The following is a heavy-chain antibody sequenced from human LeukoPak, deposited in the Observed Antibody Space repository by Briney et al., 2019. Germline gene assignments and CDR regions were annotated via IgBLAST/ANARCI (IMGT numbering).Heavy chain of an antibody. D-gene: IGHD6-19*01. J-gene: IGHJ4*02. CDR2: INPNSGGT. Sequence: ASVKVSCKASGYTFTGYYMHWVRQAPGQGLEWMGWINPNSGGTNYAQKFQGRVTMTRDTSISTAYMELSRLRSDDTAVYYCARWPKAKEDSSELRFDYWGQGTLVTVSS. V-gene: IGHV1-2*02. CDR1: GYTFTGYY. CDR3: ARWPKAKEDSSELRFDY.